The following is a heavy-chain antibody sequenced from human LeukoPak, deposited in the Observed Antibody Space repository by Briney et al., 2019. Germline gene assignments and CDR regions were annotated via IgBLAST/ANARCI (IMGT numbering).Heavy chain of an antibody. CDR3: ARRNGNYYDSSGYYYYFDY. CDR1: GGSFSGYY. Sequence: PSETLSLTCAVYGGSFSGYYWSWIRQPPGKGLEWIGEINHSGSTNYNPSLKSRVTISVDTSKNQFSLKLSSVTAADTAVYYCARRNGNYYDSSGYYYYFDYWGQGTLVTVSS. D-gene: IGHD3-22*01. J-gene: IGHJ4*02. V-gene: IGHV4-34*01. CDR2: INHSGST.